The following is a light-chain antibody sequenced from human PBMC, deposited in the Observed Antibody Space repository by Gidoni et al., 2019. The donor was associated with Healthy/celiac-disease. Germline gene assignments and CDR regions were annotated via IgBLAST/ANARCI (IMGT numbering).Light chain of an antibody. Sequence: EIVLTQSPGTLSLSPGERATLSCRASQSVSSSYLAWYQQKPGQAPRLLIHGASSRATGIPDRFSGSGSGTDFTLTISRLEPEDFAVYYCQQYGSSPPTSXGXTKVEIK. CDR1: QSVSSSY. J-gene: IGKJ4*01. CDR3: QQYGSSPPT. CDR2: GAS. V-gene: IGKV3-20*01.